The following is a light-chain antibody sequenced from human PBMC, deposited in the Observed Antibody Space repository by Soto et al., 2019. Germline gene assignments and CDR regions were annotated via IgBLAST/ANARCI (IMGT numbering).Light chain of an antibody. CDR2: GAT. CDR1: QSVSSN. CDR3: QQNNNSPRT. V-gene: IGKV3-15*01. J-gene: IGKJ1*01. Sequence: EIVMTQSPATLSVSPGERATLSCRASQSVSSNLAWYQQKPGQAPRLLIYGATTRATGIPARFSGSGPGTDFTLTITSLQAEDFAAYYCQQNNNSPRTFGQGTKV.